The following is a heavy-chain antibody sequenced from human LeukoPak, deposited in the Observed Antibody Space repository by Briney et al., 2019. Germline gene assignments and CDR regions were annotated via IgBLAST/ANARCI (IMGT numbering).Heavy chain of an antibody. CDR3: ARDLLLAQMPLFFGMDV. J-gene: IGHJ6*02. Sequence: PGRSLRLSCAASGFTFSDYAMHWVRQAPGKGLEWVAVISSDGSNKYYADSVKGRFTISRDNSKNTLYLQRNSLRAEDTAVYFCARDLLLAQMPLFFGMDVWGQGTTVTVSS. V-gene: IGHV3-30-3*01. CDR2: ISSDGSNK. CDR1: GFTFSDYA. D-gene: IGHD2-2*01.